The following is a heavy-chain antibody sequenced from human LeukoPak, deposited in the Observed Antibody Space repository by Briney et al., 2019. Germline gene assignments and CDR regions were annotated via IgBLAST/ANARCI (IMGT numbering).Heavy chain of an antibody. CDR1: GFTFSSYA. V-gene: IGHV3-23*01. J-gene: IGHJ5*02. CDR2: ISGSGGST. D-gene: IGHD3-22*01. CDR3: ARDEPLVPLPHYYDSSGYVS. Sequence: GGSLRLSCAASGFTFSSYAMSWVRQAPGKGLEWVSAISGSGGSTYYADSVKGRFTISRDNAKNSLYLQMNSLRAEDTAVYYCARDEPLVPLPHYYDSSGYVSWGQGTLVTVSS.